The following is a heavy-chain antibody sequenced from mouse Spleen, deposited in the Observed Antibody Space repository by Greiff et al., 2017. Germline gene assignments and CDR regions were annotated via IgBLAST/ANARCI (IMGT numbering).Heavy chain of an antibody. CDR2: IYPGGGYT. V-gene: IGHV1-63*02. J-gene: IGHJ4*01. CDR1: GYTFTNYW. CDR3: ARGDLYYAMDY. Sequence: QVQLQQSGAELVRPGTSVKISCKASGYTFTNYWLGWVKQRPGHRLEWIGDIYPGGGYTNYNEKFKGKATLTADTSSSTAYMQLSSLTSEDSAVYFCARGDLYYAMDYWGQGTSVTVSS.